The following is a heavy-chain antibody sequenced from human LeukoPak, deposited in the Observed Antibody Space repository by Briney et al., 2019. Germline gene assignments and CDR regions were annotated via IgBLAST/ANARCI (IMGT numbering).Heavy chain of an antibody. D-gene: IGHD6-19*01. CDR2: IYTSEST. J-gene: IGHJ4*02. CDR1: GGSISSYY. V-gene: IGHV4-4*07. CDR3: ARGYTDGWLIGY. Sequence: SETLSLTCTVSGGSISSYYWSWIRQPAGKGLEWIGRIYTSESTYYIPSLKSRVTMSVDPSKNQFPLKLSSVTAEDTDVYYCARGYTDGWLIGYWGQGTLVTVSS.